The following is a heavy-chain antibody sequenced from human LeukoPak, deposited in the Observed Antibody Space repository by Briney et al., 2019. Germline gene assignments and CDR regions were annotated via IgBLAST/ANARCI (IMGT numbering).Heavy chain of an antibody. CDR2: IIPIFGTA. D-gene: IGHD5-12*01. Sequence: SVTVSFTASGGTFSSYAISWVRHAPGQGLEWMGGIIPIFGTANYAQKFQGRVTITTDESTSTAYMELSSLRSEDTAVYYCARWWLRSRRNWFDPWGQGTLVTVSS. CDR3: ARWWLRSRRNWFDP. J-gene: IGHJ5*02. CDR1: GGTFSSYA. V-gene: IGHV1-69*05.